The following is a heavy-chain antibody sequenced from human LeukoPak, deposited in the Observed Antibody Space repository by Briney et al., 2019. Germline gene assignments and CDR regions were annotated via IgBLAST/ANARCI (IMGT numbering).Heavy chain of an antibody. D-gene: IGHD3-10*01. CDR1: GFTFSTYT. Sequence: PGGSLRLSCAASGFTFSTYTMSWVRQAPGKGLEWVSSISTTSSYIYYADSVKGRFTISRDNADNSVYLQMNRLRAEDTAVYYCAPRGLTSQALASWGGGTLVTVSS. J-gene: IGHJ5*02. V-gene: IGHV3-21*01. CDR3: APRGLTSQALAS. CDR2: ISTTSSYI.